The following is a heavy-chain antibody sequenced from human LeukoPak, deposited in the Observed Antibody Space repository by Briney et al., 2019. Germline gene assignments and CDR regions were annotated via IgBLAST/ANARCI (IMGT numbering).Heavy chain of an antibody. CDR3: ARGGITGTTRGPTRLNDAFDI. CDR1: GYTFTGYY. CDR2: INPNSGGT. Sequence: RASVKVSCKASGYTFTGYYMHWVRQAPGQGLERMGWINPNSGGTNYAQKFQGWVTMTRDTSISTAYMELSRLRSDDTAVYYCARGGITGTTRGPTRLNDAFDIWGQGTMVTVSS. V-gene: IGHV1-2*04. D-gene: IGHD1-20*01. J-gene: IGHJ3*02.